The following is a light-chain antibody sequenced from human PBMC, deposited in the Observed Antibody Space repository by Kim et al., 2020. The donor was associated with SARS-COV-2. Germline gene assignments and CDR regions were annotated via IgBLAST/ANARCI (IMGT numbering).Light chain of an antibody. CDR1: KLGDKY. Sequence: VSPGQTASITCSGDKLGDKYACWYQQKPGQSPVLVMYEDTKRPSGIPERFSGSNSGNTATLTISGTQSLDEADYYCQAWDSSTVVFGGGTQLTVL. CDR2: EDT. J-gene: IGLJ2*01. CDR3: QAWDSSTVV. V-gene: IGLV3-1*01.